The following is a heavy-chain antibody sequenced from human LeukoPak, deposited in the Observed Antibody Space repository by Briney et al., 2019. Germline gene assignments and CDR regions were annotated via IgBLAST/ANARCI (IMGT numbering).Heavy chain of an antibody. D-gene: IGHD3-10*01. CDR2: ITDRSGST. CDR1: GFTLSNYA. V-gene: IGHV3-23*01. Sequence: PGGSLRLSCAASGFTLSNYAMSWVRQAPGKGLEWVSSITDRSGSTYYADSVKGRFTISRDTSRNTLHLQMSSLRAEDTASYYCAKGSAQTGYYFDYWGQGTLVTVSS. J-gene: IGHJ4*02. CDR3: AKGSAQTGYYFDY.